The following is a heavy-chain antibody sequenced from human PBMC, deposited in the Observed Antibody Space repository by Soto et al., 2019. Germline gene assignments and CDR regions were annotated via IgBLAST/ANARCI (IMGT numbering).Heavy chain of an antibody. CDR2: IVSDGSAK. CDR1: GFPFSTYG. J-gene: IGHJ3*02. Sequence: GGSLRLSCAASGFPFSTYGFHWVRQAPGKGLEWVAVIVSDGSAKYHADSVEGRFTISRDNSKDTLYMQMNSLRAEDTAVYYWARDEAFGNENGFDIWGQATMVTVS. D-gene: IGHD1-1*01. CDR3: ARDEAFGNENGFDI. V-gene: IGHV3-33*01.